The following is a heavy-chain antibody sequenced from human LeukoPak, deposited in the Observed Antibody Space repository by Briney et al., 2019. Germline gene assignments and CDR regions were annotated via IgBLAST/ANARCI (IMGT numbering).Heavy chain of an antibody. CDR3: ARHFAYSSSSYLDY. CDR2: VYYTGST. J-gene: IGHJ4*02. D-gene: IGHD6-6*01. CDR1: GGSLSNYY. Sequence: PSETLSLTCSVSGGSLSNYYWSWIRQPPGKGLEWLGYVYYTGSTNYNPSLKSRVTIFEDKSKNQFSLRLYSVTVADTAVYYCARHFAYSSSSYLDYWGQGRLVTVSS. V-gene: IGHV4-59*08.